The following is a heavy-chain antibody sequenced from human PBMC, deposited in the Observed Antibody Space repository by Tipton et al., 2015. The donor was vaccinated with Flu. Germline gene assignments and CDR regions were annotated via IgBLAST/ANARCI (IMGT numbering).Heavy chain of an antibody. CDR2: ISYDGSNK. Sequence: SLRLSCAASGFTFSSYAMHWVRQAPGKGLEWVAVISYDGSNKYCADSVKGRFTISRDNSKNTLYLQMNSLRAEDTAVYYCARDSRPWYYYYYGMDVWGQGTTVTVSS. J-gene: IGHJ6*02. CDR3: ARDSRPWYYYYYGMDV. V-gene: IGHV3-30-3*01. CDR1: GFTFSSYA.